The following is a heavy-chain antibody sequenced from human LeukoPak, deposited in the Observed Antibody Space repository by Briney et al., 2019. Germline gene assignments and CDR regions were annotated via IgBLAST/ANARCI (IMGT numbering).Heavy chain of an antibody. CDR1: GYTFTSYA. D-gene: IGHD6-19*01. V-gene: IGHV1-3*03. Sequence: ASVKVSCKASGYTFTSYAMHWVRQAPGQRLEWMGWINAGNGNTKYSQEFQGRVTITRDTSASTAYMELSSLRSEDMAVYYCARGGGSGLTFPDYWGQGTLVTVSS. CDR2: INAGNGNT. CDR3: ARGGGSGLTFPDY. J-gene: IGHJ4*02.